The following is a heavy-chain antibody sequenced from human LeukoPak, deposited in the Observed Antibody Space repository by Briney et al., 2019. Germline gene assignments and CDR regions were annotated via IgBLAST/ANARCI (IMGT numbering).Heavy chain of an antibody. Sequence: GGSLRLSCAASGFTFSSYAMSWVRQAPGKGLEWVSAISGSGGSTYYADSVKGRFTISRDNSKNTLYLQMNSLRAEDTAVCYCAKDSNWGSDYYFDYWGQGTLVTVSS. J-gene: IGHJ4*02. V-gene: IGHV3-23*01. CDR1: GFTFSSYA. CDR2: ISGSGGST. D-gene: IGHD7-27*01. CDR3: AKDSNWGSDYYFDY.